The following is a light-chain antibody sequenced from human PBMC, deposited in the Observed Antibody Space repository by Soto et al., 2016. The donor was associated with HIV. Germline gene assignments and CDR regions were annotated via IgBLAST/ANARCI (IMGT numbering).Light chain of an antibody. CDR2: AAS. Sequence: DIQMTQSPSSLSASVGDRVTITCRASQSISSYLNWYQQKPGEAPKVLIYAASSLQSGVPSRFSGSGSGTDFTLTISSLQPEDFGTYYCQQSYSILWTFGQGTKVEIK. J-gene: IGKJ1*01. CDR3: QQSYSILWT. V-gene: IGKV1-39*01. CDR1: QSISSY.